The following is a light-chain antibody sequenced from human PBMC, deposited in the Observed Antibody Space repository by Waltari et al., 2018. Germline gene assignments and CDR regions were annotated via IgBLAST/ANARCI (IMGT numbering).Light chain of an antibody. CDR1: SSDVGSSNL. CDR3: YSYAGGSV. Sequence: QSALTQPASVSGSPGQSITISCTGSSSDVGSSNLVSWYLQHPGKAPKLIIYEVSKRPSVVSNRFSGSKSGNTASLTISGLQAEDEADYYCYSYAGGSVFGTGTKVTVL. V-gene: IGLV2-23*02. CDR2: EVS. J-gene: IGLJ1*01.